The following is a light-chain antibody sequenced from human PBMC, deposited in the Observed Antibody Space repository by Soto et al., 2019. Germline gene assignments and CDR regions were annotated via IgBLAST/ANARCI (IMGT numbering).Light chain of an antibody. CDR2: DAS. CDR3: QQYDDWPAT. J-gene: IGKJ1*01. CDR1: QSISTN. Sequence: IVMTQSPATLSVSPGERATLSCRASQSISTNLAWYQQKRGQAPRLLMYDASTRATGIPARFSGSGSGTEYTLTISSLQSEDFAVYFCQQYDDWPATFGQGTKVDIK. V-gene: IGKV3-15*01.